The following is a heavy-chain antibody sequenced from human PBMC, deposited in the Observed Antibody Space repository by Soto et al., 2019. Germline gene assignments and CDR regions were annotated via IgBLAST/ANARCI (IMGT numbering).Heavy chain of an antibody. J-gene: IGHJ5*01. V-gene: IGHV4-30-4*08. CDR3: ARGRYCLTGRCFPNWFDS. D-gene: IGHD2-15*01. CDR1: GDSISTVDYF. CDR2: IYKSATT. Sequence: SETLSLTSSVSGDSISTVDYFWAWIRQPPGQALEYIGYIYKSATTYYNPSFESRVAISLDTSKSQFSLNVTSVTAADTAVYFCARGRYCLTGRCFPNWFDSWGQGTLVTVSS.